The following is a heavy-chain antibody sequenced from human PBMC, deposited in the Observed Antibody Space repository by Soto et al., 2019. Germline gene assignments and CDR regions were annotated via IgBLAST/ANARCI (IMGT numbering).Heavy chain of an antibody. CDR2: IYGGGNT. J-gene: IGHJ4*02. CDR1: GFTVSRNY. Sequence: EVQLVESGGGLIQPGGSLRLSCAASGFTVSRNYMTWVRRAPGKGLEWVSIIYGGGNTYYADYVKGRFTTSGDNSKKTMYLQMNSSRAEDTAVYYCATSENAGTDCFTFDYWGQGALVTVSS. CDR3: ATSENAGTDCFTFDY. D-gene: IGHD2-21*02. V-gene: IGHV3-53*01.